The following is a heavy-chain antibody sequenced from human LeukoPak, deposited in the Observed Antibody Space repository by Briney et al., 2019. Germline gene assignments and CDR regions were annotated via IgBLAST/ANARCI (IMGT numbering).Heavy chain of an antibody. V-gene: IGHV3-74*01. D-gene: IGHD3-22*01. CDR1: GFTFSSHW. Sequence: PGGSLRLSCTASGFTFSSHWMHWVREAPGKGLVWVSRVNSDGSSTTYADSVKGRFTISRDSAMNTVYLQMNSLRVEDTAVYYCARDGDYYDSRGDAFDIWGQGAMVTVAS. CDR3: ARDGDYYDSRGDAFDI. CDR2: VNSDGSST. J-gene: IGHJ3*02.